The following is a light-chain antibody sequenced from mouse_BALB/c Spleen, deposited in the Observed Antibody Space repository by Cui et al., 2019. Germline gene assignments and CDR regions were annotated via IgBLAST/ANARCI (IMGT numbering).Light chain of an antibody. CDR3: QQWSSNPLT. V-gene: IGKV4-68*01. Sequence: QIVLTQSPALMSASPWEKVTMTCSASSSVSYMYCYQQKPRSSPKPWIYLTSNLASGVPARFSGSGSGTSYSLTSSSMEAEDAATYYCQQWSSNPLTFGAGTKLELK. J-gene: IGKJ5*01. CDR2: LTS. CDR1: SSVSY.